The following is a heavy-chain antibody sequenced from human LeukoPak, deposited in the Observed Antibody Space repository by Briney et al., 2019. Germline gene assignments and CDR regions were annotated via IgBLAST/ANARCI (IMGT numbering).Heavy chain of an antibody. CDR3: ARRGGEYAFDI. V-gene: IGHV1-46*01. J-gene: IGHJ3*02. Sequence: GASVTVSCKASVYTFTSYYMHWVRQAPGQGLEWRGIINPSVGSTSYAQKFQGRVTMTRDTSTSTVYMELSSLRSDDTAVYYCARRGGEYAFDIWGQGTMVTVSS. CDR1: VYTFTSYY. CDR2: INPSVGST. D-gene: IGHD3-3*01.